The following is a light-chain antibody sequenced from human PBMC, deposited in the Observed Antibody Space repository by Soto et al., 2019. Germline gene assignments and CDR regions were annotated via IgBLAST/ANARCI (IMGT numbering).Light chain of an antibody. J-gene: IGKJ2*01. CDR1: QSVRSSY. CDR3: QQYGDLYT. CDR2: GAS. Sequence: EIVLTQSPGTLSLSPGERATLSCRASQSVRSSYLAWYQQKPGQAPRPLIYGASSRATGIPDRFSGSGSGTDFTITISRLEPEDFAVYYCQQYGDLYTFGQGTKVEIK. V-gene: IGKV3-20*01.